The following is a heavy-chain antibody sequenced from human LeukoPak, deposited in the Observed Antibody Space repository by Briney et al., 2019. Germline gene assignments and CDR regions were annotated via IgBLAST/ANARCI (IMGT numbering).Heavy chain of an antibody. CDR2: IIPIFGTA. CDR1: GGTFSSYA. D-gene: IGHD3-10*01. Sequence: SVKVSCKASGGTFSSYAISWVRQAPGQGLEWMGRIIPIFGTANYAQKFQGRVTITTDESTSTAYMELSSLRSEDTAVCYCALVWFGDTEAFDIWGQGTMVTVSS. V-gene: IGHV1-69*05. CDR3: ALVWFGDTEAFDI. J-gene: IGHJ3*02.